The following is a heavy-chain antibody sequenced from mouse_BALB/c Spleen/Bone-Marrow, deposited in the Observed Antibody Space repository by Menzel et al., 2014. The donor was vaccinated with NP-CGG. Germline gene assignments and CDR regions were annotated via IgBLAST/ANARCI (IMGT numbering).Heavy chain of an antibody. V-gene: IGHV1S56*01. D-gene: IGHD4-1*01. Sequence: VKLMESGPELVKPGASVRISCKAAGYTFXSYYIHWEKQRPGQGLQWIGWIYPGNVNTKYNEKFKGKATLTADKSSSTAYIQLSSLTSEDSAVYFCAREANWNFDYWGQGTTLTVSS. CDR3: AREANWNFDY. J-gene: IGHJ2*01. CDR1: GYTFXSYY. CDR2: IYPGNVNT.